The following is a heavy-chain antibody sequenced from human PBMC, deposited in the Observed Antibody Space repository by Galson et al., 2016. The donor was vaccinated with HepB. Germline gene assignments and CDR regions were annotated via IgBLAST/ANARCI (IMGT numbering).Heavy chain of an antibody. V-gene: IGHV5-51*01. CDR3: ARSLTGSYDFWGAIYNYYATDV. Sequence: QSGAEVKRPGESLKISCRGSGYTFDSYWIGWVRKMPGKGLEWMANIYPGAYDIRYSPSFQVQVTLSVDKSISPAYLQWSSLTASDTAIYYCARSLTGSYDFWGAIYNYYATDVWGQGTTVTVSS. CDR2: IYPGAYDI. D-gene: IGHD3-3*01. CDR1: GYTFDSYW. J-gene: IGHJ6*02.